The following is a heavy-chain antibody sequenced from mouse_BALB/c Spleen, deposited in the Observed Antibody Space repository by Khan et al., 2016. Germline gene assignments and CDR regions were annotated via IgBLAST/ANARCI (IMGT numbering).Heavy chain of an antibody. J-gene: IGHJ4*01. D-gene: IGHD1-2*01. V-gene: IGHV3-2*02. CDR1: GYSITSDYA. CDR2: ISFSGST. CDR3: ARSPDYGYDYAMDY. Sequence: EVQLQESGPGLVKPSQSLSLTCTVTGYSITSDYAWNWIRQFPGNKLEWMGYISFSGSTSYNPSLKSRISITRDTSKNQFFLQLNSVTTEDTATYDCARSPDYGYDYAMDYWGQGTSVTVSA.